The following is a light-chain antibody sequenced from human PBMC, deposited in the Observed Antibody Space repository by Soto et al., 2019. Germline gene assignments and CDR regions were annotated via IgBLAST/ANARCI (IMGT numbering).Light chain of an antibody. V-gene: IGKV1-5*01. CDR2: DAS. J-gene: IGKJ2*01. Sequence: DIQMTQSPSTLSASVGDRVTITCRASQSIGSSLAWYQQKPGKGPKLLIYDASTLESGVPSRFSGSGFGTEFGLTICSLQPDKFATFYCQQYNTYGTFGQGTNLEI. CDR1: QSIGSS. CDR3: QQYNTYGT.